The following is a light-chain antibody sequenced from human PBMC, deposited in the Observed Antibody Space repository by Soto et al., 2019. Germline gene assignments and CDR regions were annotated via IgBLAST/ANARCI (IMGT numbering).Light chain of an antibody. CDR3: QQYGSSPPIT. V-gene: IGKV3D-20*01. CDR1: QTVNSSY. CDR2: DAS. Sequence: EIVLTQSPATLSLSPGERATLSCGASQTVNSSYLAWYQQKPGLAHRLLIYDASSRATGIPDRFSGSGSGTDFTLTISRLEPEDFALYYCQQYGSSPPITVGQGTRLEIK. J-gene: IGKJ5*01.